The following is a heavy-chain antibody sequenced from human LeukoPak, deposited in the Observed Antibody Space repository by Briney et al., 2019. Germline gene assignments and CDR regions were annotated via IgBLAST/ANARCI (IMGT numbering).Heavy chain of an antibody. D-gene: IGHD3-10*01. CDR1: GYTFTSYG. J-gene: IGHJ4*02. CDR3: ARESGLYGSGSRY. V-gene: IGHV1-8*02. CDR2: MNPNSGNT. Sequence: ASVKVSCKASGYTFTSYGISWVRQAPGQGLEWMGWMNPNSGNTGYAQKFQGRVTMTRNPSISTAYMELSSLRSEDTAVYYCARESGLYGSGSRYWGQGTLATVSS.